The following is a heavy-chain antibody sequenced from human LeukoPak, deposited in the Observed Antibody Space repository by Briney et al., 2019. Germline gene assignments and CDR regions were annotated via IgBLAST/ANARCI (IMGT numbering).Heavy chain of an antibody. J-gene: IGHJ6*03. V-gene: IGHV4-34*01. CDR1: GGSFSGYY. D-gene: IGHD2-2*02. Sequence: SETLSLTCAVYGGSFSGYYWSWIRQPPGKGLEWIGEINHSGSTNYNPSLKSRVTISVDTSKNQFSLKLSSVTAADTAVYYCAGLSRCSSTSCYTGGYYYYYMDVWGKGTTVTVSS. CDR3: AGLSRCSSTSCYTGGYYYYYMDV. CDR2: INHSGST.